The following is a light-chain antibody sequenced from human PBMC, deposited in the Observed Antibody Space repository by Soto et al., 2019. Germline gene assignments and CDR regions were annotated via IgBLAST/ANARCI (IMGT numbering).Light chain of an antibody. V-gene: IGLV1-40*01. CDR3: QSYDGSLSGSV. Sequence: QSVLTQPPSVSGAPGQRVTISYTGSSSNTGAGYDVHWYQQVPGTAPKLLIYGNTKRPSGVPDRFSGSKSGTSASLAITGLQAEDEADYYCQSYDGSLSGSVFGGGTKVTVL. CDR1: SSNTGAGYD. CDR2: GNT. J-gene: IGLJ2*01.